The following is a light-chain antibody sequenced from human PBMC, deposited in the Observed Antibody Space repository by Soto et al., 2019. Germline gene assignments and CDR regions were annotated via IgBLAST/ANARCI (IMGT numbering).Light chain of an antibody. CDR3: QQSYSPPPIT. J-gene: IGKJ5*01. Sequence: DIQVTQSPSSLSASVGDRVTITCRASQSISSYLNWYQQKPGKAPKLLIYAASTLQSGVPSSFSGSGSGTDFTLTINNLQPEDFATYFCQQSYSPPPITFGQGTRLEIK. CDR2: AAS. CDR1: QSISSY. V-gene: IGKV1-39*01.